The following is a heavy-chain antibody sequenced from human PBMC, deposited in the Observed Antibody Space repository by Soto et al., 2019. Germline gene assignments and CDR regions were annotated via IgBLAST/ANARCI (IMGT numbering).Heavy chain of an antibody. Sequence: PGGSLRLSCAASGFTFSSYAMSWVRQAPGKGLERVSAISGSGGSTYYADSVKGRFTISRDNSKNTLYLQMNSLRAEDTAVYYCAKDLVWDIVVVPAAPWSNWFDPWGQGTLVTVSS. CDR3: AKDLVWDIVVVPAAPWSNWFDP. CDR2: ISGSGGST. D-gene: IGHD2-2*01. CDR1: GFTFSSYA. J-gene: IGHJ5*02. V-gene: IGHV3-23*01.